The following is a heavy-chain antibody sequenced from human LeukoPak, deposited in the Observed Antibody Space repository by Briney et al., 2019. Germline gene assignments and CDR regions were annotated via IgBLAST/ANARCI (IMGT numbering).Heavy chain of an antibody. V-gene: IGHV3-66*01. D-gene: IGHD3-16*01. J-gene: IGHJ4*02. CDR2: IFGGGSA. CDR3: ARGPGGYDD. CDR1: GFTVSSNY. Sequence: GRSLRLSCAASGFTVSSNYMSWVRQAPGKGLDWVSVIFGGGSAYYADSVKGRFTISRDNSKNTLFLQMNSLRAEDTAVYYCARGPGGYDDWGQGTLVTVSS.